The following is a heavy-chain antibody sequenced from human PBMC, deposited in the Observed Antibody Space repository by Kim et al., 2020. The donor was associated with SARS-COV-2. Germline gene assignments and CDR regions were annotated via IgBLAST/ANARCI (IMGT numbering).Heavy chain of an antibody. CDR1: GFTFSDYY. CDR2: ISSSSSYT. CDR3: ARGGMVGYSGYDNFDY. Sequence: GGSLRLSCAASGFTFSDYYMSWIRQAPGKGLEWVSYISSSSSYTNYADSVKGRFTISRDNAKNSLYLQMNSLRAEDTAVYYCARGGMVGYSGYDNFDYWGQGTLVTVSS. J-gene: IGHJ4*02. D-gene: IGHD5-12*01. V-gene: IGHV3-11*06.